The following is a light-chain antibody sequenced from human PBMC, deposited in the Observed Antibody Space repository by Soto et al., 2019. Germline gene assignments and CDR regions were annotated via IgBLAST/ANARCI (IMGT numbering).Light chain of an antibody. J-gene: IGKJ5*01. CDR2: GAS. CDR3: QQSYNTLT. CDR1: QTINTY. V-gene: IGKV1-39*01. Sequence: DIQMTQSPSSLSASVGDRVTITCRASQTINTYLNWYQQKPGQAPNLLIYGASSLQRGVPSRFSGSGSGTDFTLTITNLHPEDFATYYCQQSYNTLTFGQGTRLDMK.